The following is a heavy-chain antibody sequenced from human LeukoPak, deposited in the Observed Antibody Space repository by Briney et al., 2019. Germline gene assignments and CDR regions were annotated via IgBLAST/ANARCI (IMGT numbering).Heavy chain of an antibody. CDR1: GGSISSSSYY. CDR3: ARGITIFGVGNWFDP. D-gene: IGHD3-3*01. J-gene: IGHJ5*02. Sequence: SETLSLTCTVSGGSISSSSYYWSWIRQPAGKGLEWIGRIYTSGSTNYNPSLKSRVTISVDTSKNQFSLKLSSVTAADTAVYYCARGITIFGVGNWFDPWGQGTLVTVSS. V-gene: IGHV4-61*02. CDR2: IYTSGST.